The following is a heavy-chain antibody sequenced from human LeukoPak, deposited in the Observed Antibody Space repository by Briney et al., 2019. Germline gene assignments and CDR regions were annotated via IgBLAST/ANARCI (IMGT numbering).Heavy chain of an antibody. CDR1: GGSFSGYY. Sequence: SETLSLTCAVYGGSFSGYYWTWIRQTPGKGLEWIGEMNPSGSTNYNPSLKSRVTISVDTSKNQFSLKLSSVTAADTAVYYCAREPGYYDSSGYSRYPDWFDPWGQGTLVTVSS. CDR2: MNPSGST. J-gene: IGHJ5*02. D-gene: IGHD3-22*01. CDR3: AREPGYYDSSGYSRYPDWFDP. V-gene: IGHV4-34*01.